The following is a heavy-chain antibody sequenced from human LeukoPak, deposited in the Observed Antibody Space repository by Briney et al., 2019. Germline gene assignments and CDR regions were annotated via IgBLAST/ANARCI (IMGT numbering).Heavy chain of an antibody. CDR3: AKEKYYYESSGYDY. J-gene: IGHJ4*02. D-gene: IGHD3-22*01. CDR1: GFTFSSYV. Sequence: GGALRLSCAASGFTFSSYVMHGVRQAPGKGREWVAVISYDGSNKYYEHSVKGRFTISRDNSQNTLYLQMNTPRAQAMAVYYCAKEKYYYESSGYDYWGEGNLVTVSS. CDR2: ISYDGSNK. V-gene: IGHV3-30*18.